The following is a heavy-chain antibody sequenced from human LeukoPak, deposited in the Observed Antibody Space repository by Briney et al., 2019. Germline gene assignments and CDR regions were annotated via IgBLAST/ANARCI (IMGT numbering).Heavy chain of an antibody. CDR3: ARHEIAAAGANAFDI. CDR1: GGSINSYY. Sequence: SETLSLTCTVSGGSINSYYWSYIRQPPGKGLEWIAYTYYSGSSSYNPSLRSRVTISVDTSKNQFSLKLSSVTAADTAVYYCARHEIAAAGANAFDIWGQGTVVTVSS. D-gene: IGHD6-13*01. V-gene: IGHV4-59*08. J-gene: IGHJ3*02. CDR2: TYYSGSS.